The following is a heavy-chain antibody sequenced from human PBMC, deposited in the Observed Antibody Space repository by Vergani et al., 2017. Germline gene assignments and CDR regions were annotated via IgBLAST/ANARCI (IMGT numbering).Heavy chain of an antibody. Sequence: QVRLQESGPGLLKTSETLSLTCNVSGVSITRGNYWGWVRQSPGTGLEWIASVFHLGTVYYNPSLKSRVTLSVDTSKNQLSLRMTSVTAADTAVYYCARDSWTSELRGVYWFDTWGQGTLVSVSS. V-gene: IGHV4-38-2*02. D-gene: IGHD3-10*01. CDR2: VFHLGTV. CDR3: ARDSWTSELRGVYWFDT. J-gene: IGHJ5*02. CDR1: GVSITRGNY.